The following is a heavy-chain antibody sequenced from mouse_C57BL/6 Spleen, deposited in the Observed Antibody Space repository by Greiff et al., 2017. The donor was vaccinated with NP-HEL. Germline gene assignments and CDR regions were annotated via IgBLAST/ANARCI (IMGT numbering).Heavy chain of an antibody. CDR1: GYTFTSYW. D-gene: IGHD1-1*01. V-gene: IGHV1-52*01. CDR3: ARSPTTVVAPYYYAMDY. CDR2: IDPSDSET. Sequence: QVQLQQPGAELVRPGSSVKLSCKASGYTFTSYWMHWVKQRPIQGLEWIGNIDPSDSETHYNQKFKDKATLTVDKSSSTAYMQLSSLTSEDSAVYYCARSPTTVVAPYYYAMDYWGQGTSVTVSS. J-gene: IGHJ4*01.